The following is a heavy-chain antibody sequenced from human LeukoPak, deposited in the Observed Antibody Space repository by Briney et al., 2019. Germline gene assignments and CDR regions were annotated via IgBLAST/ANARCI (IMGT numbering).Heavy chain of an antibody. CDR3: ARTGLGIYSFDY. V-gene: IGHV3-48*01. J-gene: IGHJ4*02. D-gene: IGHD3/OR15-3a*01. Sequence: PGGSLRLSCAASGFTFSSYWISWVRQAPGKGLEWVSYIRGSGSDINYADSVKGRFTISRDNAKNSLYLQMNSLRAEDTAVYYCARTGLGIYSFDYWGQGTLVTVSS. CDR2: IRGSGSDI. CDR1: GFTFSSYW.